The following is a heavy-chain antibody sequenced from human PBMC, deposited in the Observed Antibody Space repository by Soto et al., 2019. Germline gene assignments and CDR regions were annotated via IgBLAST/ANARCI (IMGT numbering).Heavy chain of an antibody. V-gene: IGHV1-69*01. CDR3: ARGGTSGWLKGAYDV. D-gene: IGHD6-19*01. Sequence: QVPLVQSGAEVKKPGSSVKVSCRASGGTLNKHAITWVRRAPGQGLEWLGGIIPMFGIPNYPQKFQGRVTITADDSTNTSHMELIGLTSDDTAVYYCARGGTSGWLKGAYDVWGQGTMVTVSS. CDR2: IIPMFGIP. CDR1: GGTLNKHA. J-gene: IGHJ3*01.